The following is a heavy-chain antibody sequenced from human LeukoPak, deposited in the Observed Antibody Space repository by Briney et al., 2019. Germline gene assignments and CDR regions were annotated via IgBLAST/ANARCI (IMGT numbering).Heavy chain of an antibody. Sequence: ASVKVSCKASGGTFSSYAISWVRQAPGQGLEWMGGIIPIFGTANYAQKFQGRVTITADESTSTAYMELSSLRSEDTAVYYCARVAYYYDSSGYYYGENEQYYYYGMDVWGQGTTVTVFS. CDR1: GGTFSSYA. CDR3: ARVAYYYDSSGYYYGENEQYYYYGMDV. V-gene: IGHV1-69*13. CDR2: IIPIFGTA. D-gene: IGHD3-22*01. J-gene: IGHJ6*02.